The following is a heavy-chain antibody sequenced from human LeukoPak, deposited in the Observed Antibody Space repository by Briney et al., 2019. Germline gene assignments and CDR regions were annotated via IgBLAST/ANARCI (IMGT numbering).Heavy chain of an antibody. Sequence: GASVKVSCKASGYTFTSYGISWVRQAPGQGLEWMGWISAYNGNTNYAQKLQGRVTMTTDTSTSTAYMELRSLRSDDTAVYYCARDVLRFLEWSEINWFDPWGQGTLVTVSS. D-gene: IGHD3-3*01. CDR3: ARDVLRFLEWSEINWFDP. V-gene: IGHV1-18*01. CDR2: ISAYNGNT. J-gene: IGHJ5*02. CDR1: GYTFTSYG.